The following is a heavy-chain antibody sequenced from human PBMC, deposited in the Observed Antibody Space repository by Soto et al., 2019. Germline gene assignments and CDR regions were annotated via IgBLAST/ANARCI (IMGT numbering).Heavy chain of an antibody. CDR1: GGTFSSYA. Sequence: QVQLVQSGAEVKKPGSSVKVSCKASGGTFSSYAISWVRQAPGQGLEWMGGIIPIFGTANYAQKFQGRVTITADEATIRAYMGLSSLRSEDTAVYYCARDSLFSGTTFRLYYYGMDVLGQGTTVTVSS. V-gene: IGHV1-69*01. J-gene: IGHJ6*02. CDR2: IIPIFGTA. D-gene: IGHD1-7*01. CDR3: ARDSLFSGTTFRLYYYGMDV.